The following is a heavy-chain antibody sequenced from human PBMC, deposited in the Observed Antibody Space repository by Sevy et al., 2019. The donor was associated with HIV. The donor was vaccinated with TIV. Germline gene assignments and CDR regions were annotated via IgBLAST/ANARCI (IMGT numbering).Heavy chain of an antibody. V-gene: IGHV3-21*01. CDR2: ISSSSSYI. Sequence: GGSLRLSCAASGLTFSSYSMNWVRQAPGKGLEWVSSISSSSSYIYYADSVKGRFTISRDNAKNSLYLQMNSLRAEDTAVYYCAREGIVVVPAATSYGMDVWGQGTTVTVSS. D-gene: IGHD2-2*01. J-gene: IGHJ6*02. CDR3: AREGIVVVPAATSYGMDV. CDR1: GLTFSSYS.